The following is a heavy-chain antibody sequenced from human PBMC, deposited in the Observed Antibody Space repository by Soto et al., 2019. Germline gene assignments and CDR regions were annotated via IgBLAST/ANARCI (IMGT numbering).Heavy chain of an antibody. Sequence: GGSLRLSCAASGFTFSSYWMSWVRQAPGKGLEWVANIKQDGSEKYYVDSVRGRFTISRDNAKNSLYLQMNSLRAEDTAVYYCVRDGMNLYGMDVWCQGITVTVS. J-gene: IGHJ6*02. D-gene: IGHD1-26*01. CDR3: VRDGMNLYGMDV. V-gene: IGHV3-7*05. CDR2: IKQDGSEK. CDR1: GFTFSSYW.